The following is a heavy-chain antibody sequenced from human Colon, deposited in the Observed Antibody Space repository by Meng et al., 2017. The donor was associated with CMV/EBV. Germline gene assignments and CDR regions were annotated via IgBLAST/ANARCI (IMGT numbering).Heavy chain of an antibody. CDR3: ARDRGTAMGEDGMDV. Sequence: GESLKISCAASGFTFRNFWMNWVRQAPGKGLEWVANIKADGSAAYYADSVKGRFTISRDNVKDSLYLRMNSLRGDDTAVYYCARDRGTAMGEDGMDVWGQGTTVTVSS. D-gene: IGHD5-18*01. CDR2: IKADGSAA. CDR1: GFTFRNFW. J-gene: IGHJ6*02. V-gene: IGHV3-7*01.